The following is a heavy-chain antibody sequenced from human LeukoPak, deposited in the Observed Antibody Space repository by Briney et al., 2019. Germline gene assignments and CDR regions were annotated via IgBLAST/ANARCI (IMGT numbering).Heavy chain of an antibody. CDR2: FYYDGST. CDR3: ARYSAFYHYMDV. J-gene: IGHJ6*03. V-gene: IGHV4-39*01. D-gene: IGHD4-11*01. Sequence: SETLSLTCTVSGGPISSSTYYWGWIRQPPGKGLDWIGTFYYDGSTYYSPSLHSRVTISVGTSKDQFSLKVRSVTAADTAVYYCARYSAFYHYMDVWGEGTTVTVSS. CDR1: GGPISSSTYY.